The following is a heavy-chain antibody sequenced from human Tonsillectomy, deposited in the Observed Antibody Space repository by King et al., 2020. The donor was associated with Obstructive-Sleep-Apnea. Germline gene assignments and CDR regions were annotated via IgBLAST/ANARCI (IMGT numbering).Heavy chain of an antibody. Sequence: VQLVESGGGLVQPGGSLRLSCSASGFTFSSYAMHWVRQAPGKGLEYVSAISSNGGSTSYADSVKGRFTISRDNSKNTLYLQMSSLRAEDTAVYYCVGCSGYSSGWLGIFDYWGQGTLVTVSS. CDR3: VGCSGYSSGWLGIFDY. CDR1: GFTFSSYA. J-gene: IGHJ4*02. D-gene: IGHD6-19*01. V-gene: IGHV3-64D*06. CDR2: ISSNGGST.